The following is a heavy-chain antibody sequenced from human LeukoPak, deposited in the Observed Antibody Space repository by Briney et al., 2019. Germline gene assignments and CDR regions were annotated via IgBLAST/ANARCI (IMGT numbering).Heavy chain of an antibody. CDR1: GASVRSGSYY. Sequence: SETLSLTCTVSGASVRSGSYYWTWIRQPPGEGLEWIGDIYHTGSTNYNPSLKSRVTFSLGKSKNHFALKLTSVTVADTAIYYCASYDYVWGSLDFWGQGTLVPVSS. J-gene: IGHJ4*02. CDR2: IYHTGST. CDR3: ASYDYVWGSLDF. D-gene: IGHD3-16*01. V-gene: IGHV4-61*01.